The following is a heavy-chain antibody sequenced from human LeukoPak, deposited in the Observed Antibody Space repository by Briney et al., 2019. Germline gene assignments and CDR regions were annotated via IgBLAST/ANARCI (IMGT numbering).Heavy chain of an antibody. Sequence: GGSLRLSCAASGFTFSSSWMTWVRQAPPQELEWVANIKPDGSEGSYVDSVKGRFTISRDNAKNSLFLQMISLRAEDTAVYYCARDRGYKSFDYWGQGALVTVSS. J-gene: IGHJ4*02. CDR3: ARDRGYKSFDY. D-gene: IGHD3-10*01. CDR2: IKPDGSEG. CDR1: GFTFSSSW. V-gene: IGHV3-7*04.